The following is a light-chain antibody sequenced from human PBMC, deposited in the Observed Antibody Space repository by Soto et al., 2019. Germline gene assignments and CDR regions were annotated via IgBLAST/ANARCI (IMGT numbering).Light chain of an antibody. Sequence: IQLTQSPSSLCASVGDRGTLTWVAIPSIGSYLAWYQQKPGEAPKLLIFAASTLQSGVPSRFSGSGSGTKFTLTIASLQPDDFATYYCQQYETFSGTFGPGTKVDIK. J-gene: IGKJ1*01. CDR2: AAS. CDR1: PSIGSY. V-gene: IGKV1-9*01. CDR3: QQYETFSGT.